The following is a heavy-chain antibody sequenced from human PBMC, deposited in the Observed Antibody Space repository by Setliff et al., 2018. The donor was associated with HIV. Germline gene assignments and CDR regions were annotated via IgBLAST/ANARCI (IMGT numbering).Heavy chain of an antibody. Sequence: GASVKVSCKASGYTFTNFYMHWVRQAPGQGLEWMGIINPGGGNTRYAQKLQGRVSMTTDTSTSTAYMELGSLRSDDTAVYYCARERTAYYYDSSGYLDAFDIWGQGTMVTVSS. CDR3: ARERTAYYYDSSGYLDAFDI. CDR1: GYTFTNFY. D-gene: IGHD3-22*01. V-gene: IGHV1-46*01. J-gene: IGHJ3*02. CDR2: INPGGGNT.